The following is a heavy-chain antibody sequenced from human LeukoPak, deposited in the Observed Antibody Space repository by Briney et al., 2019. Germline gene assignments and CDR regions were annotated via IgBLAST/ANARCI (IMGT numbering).Heavy chain of an antibody. CDR2: IYHSGDT. J-gene: IGHJ5*02. CDR1: GHSISNGNY. V-gene: IGHV4-38-2*02. D-gene: IGHD3-10*01. Sequence: PSETLSLTCTVSGHSISNGNYWGWIRQPPGKGLEWIGSIYHSGDTHYNPSLKSRVTIFVDTFNNQISLRLTSLTAADTAVYYCARGLSHRDASEYFYNWFDPWGQGTLVTVSS. CDR3: ARGLSHRDASEYFYNWFDP.